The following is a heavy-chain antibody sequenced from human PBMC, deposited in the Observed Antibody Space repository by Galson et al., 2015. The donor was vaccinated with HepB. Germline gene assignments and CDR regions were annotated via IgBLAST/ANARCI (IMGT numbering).Heavy chain of an antibody. J-gene: IGHJ5*02. CDR1: GFSFSTYG. V-gene: IGHV3-30*03. CDR2: ILYDGSSK. CDR3: AREYSNNWYESRRYNYFDP. D-gene: IGHD6-13*01. Sequence: SLRLSCAASGFSFSTYGMHWVRQAPGKGLEWVADILYDGSSKYYADSVKGRFTISRDNSKNTLYLQMNSLRVEDTAVYYCAREYSNNWYESRRYNYFDPWGQGTLVTVSS.